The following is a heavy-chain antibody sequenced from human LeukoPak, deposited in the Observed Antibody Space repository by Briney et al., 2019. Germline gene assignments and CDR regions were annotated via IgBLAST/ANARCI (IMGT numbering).Heavy chain of an antibody. V-gene: IGHV4-39*01. J-gene: IGHJ5*02. CDR2: IYASGST. Sequence: PSETLSLTCTVSGVSISSSSYYWGWIRQPPGKGLEWIGSIYASGSTYYNPSLKSRVTISLDTSKIQFSLRLSSVTATDTAVYYCARHFSSGWSLGWFDPWGQGTLVTVSS. CDR3: ARHFSSGWSLGWFDP. D-gene: IGHD6-19*01. CDR1: GVSISSSSYY.